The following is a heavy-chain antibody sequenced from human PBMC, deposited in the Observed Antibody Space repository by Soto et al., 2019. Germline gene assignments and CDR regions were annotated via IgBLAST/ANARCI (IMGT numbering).Heavy chain of an antibody. Sequence: QVQLQESGPGLVQPSQTLSLACTVSGGSITTVGNYWSWIRQFPGKGLEWIGHISYRGSTNSNPSLRSRLSMSVDTSKNQFSLELSSVTAADTAVYYCARLLGSGNYLGIFDAFDIWGQGTVVTVSS. V-gene: IGHV4-31*03. CDR2: ISYRGST. CDR1: GGSITTVGNY. CDR3: ARLLGSGNYLGIFDAFDI. D-gene: IGHD1-26*01. J-gene: IGHJ3*02.